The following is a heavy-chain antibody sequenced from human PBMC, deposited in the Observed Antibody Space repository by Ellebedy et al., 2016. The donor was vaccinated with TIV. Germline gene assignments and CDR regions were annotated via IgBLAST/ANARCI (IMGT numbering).Heavy chain of an antibody. CDR1: TTSA. CDR3: ARRLDGSHADAFHV. Sequence: AASVKVSCKASTTSAINWVRQAPGQGLEWMGWISPYNGHTDYAKNFQGRVTVTFDTSTTTAYMELRGLRSDDTAIYYCARRLDGSHADAFHVWGQGTKVTVSS. J-gene: IGHJ3*01. CDR2: ISPYNGHT. D-gene: IGHD3-16*01. V-gene: IGHV1-18*01.